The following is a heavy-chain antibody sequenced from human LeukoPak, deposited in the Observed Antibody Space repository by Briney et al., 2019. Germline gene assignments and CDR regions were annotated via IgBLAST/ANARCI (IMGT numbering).Heavy chain of an antibody. J-gene: IGHJ4*02. CDR1: GYTFTSYD. D-gene: IGHD3-9*01. V-gene: IGHV1-8*01. CDR3: ASPLTGYPAWDY. CDR2: MNPNSGNT. Sequence: ASVKVSCKASGYTFTSYDINWVRQAPGQGLEWMGWMNPNSGNTGYAQKFQGRVTMTRNTSISTAYMELSSLRSEDTAVYYCASPLTGYPAWDYWGQGTLVTVSS.